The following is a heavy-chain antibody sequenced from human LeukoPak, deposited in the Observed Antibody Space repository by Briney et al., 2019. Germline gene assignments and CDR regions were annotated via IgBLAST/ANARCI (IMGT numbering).Heavy chain of an antibody. J-gene: IGHJ6*02. V-gene: IGHV3-23*01. CDR3: AKGEHSSGWYDYYYGMDV. D-gene: IGHD6-19*01. CDR2: ISGSGGST. Sequence: GGSLRLSCAASGFTFSSYAMSWVRQAPGKGLEWASAISGSGGSTYYADSVKGRFTISRDNSKNTLYLQMNSLRAEDTAVYYCAKGEHSSGWYDYYYGMDVWGQGTTVTVSS. CDR1: GFTFSSYA.